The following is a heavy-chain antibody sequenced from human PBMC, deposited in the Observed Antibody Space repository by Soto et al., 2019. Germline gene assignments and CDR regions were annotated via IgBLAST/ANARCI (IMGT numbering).Heavy chain of an antibody. Sequence: PGGPLRLSCAASGFIFSSYAMTWVRRAPGKEQEWISTNSVNGGTTFYAESVKCRFTISKDNSKNRLYHQMNTLRADDTAVYSCARSRELPGYFYGLDVWGQGIMVTVSS. CDR3: ARSRELPGYFYGLDV. CDR1: GFIFSSYA. CDR2: NSVNGGTT. J-gene: IGHJ6*02. D-gene: IGHD1-26*01. V-gene: IGHV3-23*01.